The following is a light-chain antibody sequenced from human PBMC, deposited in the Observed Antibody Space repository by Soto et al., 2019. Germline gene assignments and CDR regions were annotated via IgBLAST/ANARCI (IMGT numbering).Light chain of an antibody. J-gene: IGKJ2*01. Sequence: DIQMTQSPSSLSASVGDRVTITCRASQSISIYLNWYQQKPGKAPKLLIYAASSLQSGVPSRFSGSGSGKEFTLTISSLPPEDFATYYCQQSYSTPYSFGQGTKLEIK. V-gene: IGKV1-39*01. CDR1: QSISIY. CDR3: QQSYSTPYS. CDR2: AAS.